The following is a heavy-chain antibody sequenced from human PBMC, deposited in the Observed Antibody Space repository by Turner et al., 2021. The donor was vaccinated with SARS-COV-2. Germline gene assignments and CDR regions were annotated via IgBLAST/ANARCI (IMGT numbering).Heavy chain of an antibody. V-gene: IGHV1-24*01. CDR2: FDPENGET. Sequence: VQLVQSGAEVKKPGASVKVTCQTSGYSLTALSMYSVRQAPGKGLEWMGGFDPENGETIYAQNCKGRVTMTEDTSTDTAYMELSSLRSEDTAVYFCATGYQLRVNWFDPWGQGTLVTVSS. D-gene: IGHD2-2*01. CDR3: ATGYQLRVNWFDP. CDR1: GYSLTALS. J-gene: IGHJ5*02.